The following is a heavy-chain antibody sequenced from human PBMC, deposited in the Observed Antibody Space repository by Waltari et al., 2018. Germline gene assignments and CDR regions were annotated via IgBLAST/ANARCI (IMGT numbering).Heavy chain of an antibody. CDR1: GYTFTTYY. Sequence: QLQLVQSGAEVKKPGASVKVSCKASGYTFTTYYMHWVRQAPGQGLEWMGIISPSDGSTTYAQKFQGRITMTRDTSTSTVYLELSSLRSEDTAVYYCAGVAVTATRVGWFDPWGLGTLVTVSS. CDR3: AGVAVTATRVGWFDP. CDR2: ISPSDGST. V-gene: IGHV1-46*03. D-gene: IGHD2-15*01. J-gene: IGHJ5*02.